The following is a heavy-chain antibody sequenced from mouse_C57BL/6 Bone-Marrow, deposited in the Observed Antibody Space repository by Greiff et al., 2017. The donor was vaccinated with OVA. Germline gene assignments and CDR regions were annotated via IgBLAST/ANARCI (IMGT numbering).Heavy chain of an antibody. Sequence: QVQLKESGPGLVQPSQSLSITCTVSGFSLTSYGVHWVRQSPGKGLEWLGVIWSGGSTDYNAAFISRLSISKDNSKSQVFFKMNSLQADDTAIYCCARNGGYGSPWFAYWGQGTLVTVSA. D-gene: IGHD1-1*01. V-gene: IGHV2-2*01. J-gene: IGHJ3*01. CDR2: IWSGGST. CDR1: GFSLTSYG. CDR3: ARNGGYGSPWFAY.